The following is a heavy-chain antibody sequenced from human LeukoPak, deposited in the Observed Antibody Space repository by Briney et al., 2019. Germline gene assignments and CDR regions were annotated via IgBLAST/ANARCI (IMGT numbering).Heavy chain of an antibody. CDR3: ARHLYNNEDH. V-gene: IGHV3-74*01. Sequence: GGSLRLSCAASGFTFISYWMHWARQAPGKGLVWVSRINTDGSSTTYADSVKGRFTISRDNPKNTVYLQMNSLRAEDTAVYYCARHLYNNEDHWGQGSLVTVSS. J-gene: IGHJ4*02. CDR2: INTDGSST. CDR1: GFTFISYW. D-gene: IGHD1-14*01.